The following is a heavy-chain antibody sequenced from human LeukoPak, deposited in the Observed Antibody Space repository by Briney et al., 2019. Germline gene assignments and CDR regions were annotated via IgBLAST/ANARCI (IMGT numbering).Heavy chain of an antibody. J-gene: IGHJ6*02. CDR3: ARAEMATIGGDYYNYGMDV. CDR2: IKQDGSEK. V-gene: IGHV3-7*01. D-gene: IGHD5-24*01. CDR1: GFTFSSYW. Sequence: QSGGSLRLSCAASGFTFSSYWMSWVRQAPGKGLEWVANIKQDGSEKYYVDSVKGRFTISRDNAKNSLYLQMNSLRAEDTAVYYCARAEMATIGGDYYNYGMDVWGQGTTVTVSS.